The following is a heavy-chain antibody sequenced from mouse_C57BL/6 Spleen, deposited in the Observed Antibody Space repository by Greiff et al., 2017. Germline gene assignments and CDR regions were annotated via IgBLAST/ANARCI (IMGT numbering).Heavy chain of an antibody. CDR1: GFNINDYY. J-gene: IGHJ1*03. CDR3: STDYYGSSYGWYFDV. Sequence: VQLQQSGAELVKPGASVKLSCTASGFNINDYYMHWVKQRTEQGLEWIGRIDPEDGETKYAPKFKGKATITADPTSNTAYLQLSSLTSEDTAVYYCSTDYYGSSYGWYFDVWGTGTTVTVSS. D-gene: IGHD1-1*01. V-gene: IGHV14-2*01. CDR2: IDPEDGET.